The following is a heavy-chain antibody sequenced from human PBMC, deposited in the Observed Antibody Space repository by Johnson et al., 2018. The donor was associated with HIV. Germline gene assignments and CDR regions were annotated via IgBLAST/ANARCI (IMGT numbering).Heavy chain of an antibody. CDR3: AKDEGYDSSGYDAFDI. D-gene: IGHD3-22*01. CDR2: ISGSGGST. CDR1: GLTVSRNY. J-gene: IGHJ3*02. V-gene: IGHV3-23*04. Sequence: VQLVEPGGGSIQSGGSLRPSCAASGLTVSRNYMSWVRQAPGKGLEWVSAISGSGGSTYYADSVKGRFTISRNNSKNTLYLQMNSLRAEDTAVYYCAKDEGYDSSGYDAFDIWGQGTMVTVSS.